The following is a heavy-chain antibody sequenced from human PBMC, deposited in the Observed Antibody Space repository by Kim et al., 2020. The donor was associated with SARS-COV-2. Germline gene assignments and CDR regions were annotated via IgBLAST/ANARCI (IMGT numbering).Heavy chain of an antibody. V-gene: IGHV1-69*13. D-gene: IGHD1-26*01. CDR2: IIPIFRTI. Sequence: SVKVSCKASGGSFSNYGFSWVRQAPGQGLEWLGGIIPIFRTIKYAERFEARVTISADETTRTVYMELTSLTSEDTAIYYCARSADTASFNWFDPWGQGTLVTVSS. CDR3: ARSADTASFNWFDP. CDR1: GGSFSNYG. J-gene: IGHJ5*02.